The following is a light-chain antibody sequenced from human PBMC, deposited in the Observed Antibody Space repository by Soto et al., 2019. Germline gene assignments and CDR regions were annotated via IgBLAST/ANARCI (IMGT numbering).Light chain of an antibody. CDR1: QSLLHSNGYNY. V-gene: IGKV2-28*01. J-gene: IGKJ2*01. Sequence: DIVMTQSPLSLPVTPGEPASISCRSSQSLLHSNGYNYLDWYLQKPGQSPQLLIDLGSNRASGVPDRFSSSGSVTDFTLKISRVEAEDVGVYYCMQALQTPMYTFGQGTKLEIK. CDR3: MQALQTPMYT. CDR2: LGS.